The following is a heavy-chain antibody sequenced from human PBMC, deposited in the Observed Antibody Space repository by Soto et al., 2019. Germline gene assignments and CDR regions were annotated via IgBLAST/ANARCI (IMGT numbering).Heavy chain of an antibody. V-gene: IGHV4-34*01. CDR1: GGSFSGYY. J-gene: IGHJ4*02. D-gene: IGHD6-19*01. CDR3: ARGLAVAGLDY. Sequence: SETLSLTCAVYGGSFSGYYWSWIRQPPGKGLEWIGEINHSGSTNYNPSLKSRVTISVDTSKNQFSLKLSSVTAADTAVYYCARGLAVAGLDYWGQGTLVTVSS. CDR2: INHSGST.